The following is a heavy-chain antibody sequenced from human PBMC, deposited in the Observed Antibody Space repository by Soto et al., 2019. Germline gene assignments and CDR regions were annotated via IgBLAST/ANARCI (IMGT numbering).Heavy chain of an antibody. V-gene: IGHV4-39*01. CDR2: IYYSGST. J-gene: IGHJ4*02. D-gene: IGHD3-10*01. Sequence: QLQLQESGPGLVMTSESLSLTCTVSGGSISSSSYDWGRIRQPLGKGLEWIGSIYYSGSTYYNPSLKSRVTISVDTSKNQFSLKLSSVTAADTAVYYCARRAGVFCFDYWGQGTLVTVSS. CDR1: GGSISSSSYD. CDR3: ARRAGVFCFDY.